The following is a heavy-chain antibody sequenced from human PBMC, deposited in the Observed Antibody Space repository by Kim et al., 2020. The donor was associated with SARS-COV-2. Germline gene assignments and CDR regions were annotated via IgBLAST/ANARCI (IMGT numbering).Heavy chain of an antibody. D-gene: IGHD1-26*01. J-gene: IGHJ4*02. V-gene: IGHV3-11*01. CDR3: ARVRMYSAQYYFDY. Sequence: GGSLRLSCAASGFTFSDYYMSWIRQAPGKGLEWVSYISSSGSTIYYADSVKGRFTISRDNAKNSLYLQMNSLRAEDTAVYYCARVRMYSAQYYFDYWGQGTLVTVSS. CDR2: ISSSGSTI. CDR1: GFTFSDYY.